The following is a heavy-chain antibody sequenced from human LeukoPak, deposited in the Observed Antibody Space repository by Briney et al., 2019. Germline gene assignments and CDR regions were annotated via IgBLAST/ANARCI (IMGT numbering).Heavy chain of an antibody. CDR3: ARAIDDYGDYGSKVHWFDP. J-gene: IGHJ5*02. V-gene: IGHV1-69*05. Sequence: SVKVSCKASGGTFSSYAISWVRQAPGQGLEWMGGITPIFGTANYAQKFQGRVTITTDEATSTAYMELRSLRSEDTAVYYCARAIDDYGDYGSKVHWFDPWGQGTLVTVSS. D-gene: IGHD4-17*01. CDR2: ITPIFGTA. CDR1: GGTFSSYA.